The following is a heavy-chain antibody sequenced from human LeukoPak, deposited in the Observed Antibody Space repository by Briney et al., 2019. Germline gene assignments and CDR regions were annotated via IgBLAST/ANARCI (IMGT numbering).Heavy chain of an antibody. Sequence: GESLKISCKASGYSFRNQWIGWVRQMPGKGLEWMGIIYPGDSDTRYSPSFQGQVTISADKSISTAYLQWSSLKASDTAMYYCARQHYDYVWGSYRSYYFDYWGQGTLVTVSS. J-gene: IGHJ4*02. D-gene: IGHD3-16*02. V-gene: IGHV5-51*01. CDR1: GYSFRNQW. CDR2: IYPGDSDT. CDR3: ARQHYDYVWGSYRSYYFDY.